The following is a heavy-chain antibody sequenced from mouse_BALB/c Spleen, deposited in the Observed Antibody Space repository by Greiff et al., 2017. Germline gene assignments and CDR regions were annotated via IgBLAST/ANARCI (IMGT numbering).Heavy chain of an antibody. Sequence: DVMLVESGGGLVQPGGSLKLSCAASGFTFSSYGMSWVRQTPDKRLELVATINSNGGSTYYPDSVKGRFTISRDNAKNTLYLQMSSLKSEDTAMYYCAREAYGNYPWFAYWGQGTLVTVSA. J-gene: IGHJ3*01. CDR2: INSNGGST. CDR3: AREAYGNYPWFAY. D-gene: IGHD2-1*01. CDR1: GFTFSSYG. V-gene: IGHV5-6-3*01.